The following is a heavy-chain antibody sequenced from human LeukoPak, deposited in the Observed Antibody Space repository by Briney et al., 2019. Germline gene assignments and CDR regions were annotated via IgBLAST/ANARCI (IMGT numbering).Heavy chain of an antibody. CDR3: ARGWGFFDY. J-gene: IGHJ4*02. Sequence: SETLSLTCSVSGDSIRDYYWSWIRQPPGKGLEWIGFIYHSGNTNYNPSLSTRVTMSVDTSRTQISLNLRSVTAEDTAVYYCARGWGFFDYWGQGTLVTVSS. D-gene: IGHD7-27*01. V-gene: IGHV4-59*01. CDR1: GDSIRDYY. CDR2: IYHSGNT.